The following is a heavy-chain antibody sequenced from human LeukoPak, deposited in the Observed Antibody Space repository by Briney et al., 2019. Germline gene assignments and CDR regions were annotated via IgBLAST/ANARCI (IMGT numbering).Heavy chain of an antibody. D-gene: IGHD5-18*01. CDR1: GYTLTELS. J-gene: IGHJ3*02. V-gene: IGHV1-24*01. CDR2: FDPEDGET. Sequence: ASLTVSCRVSGYTLTELSVLWVRQAPGKGLEWMRGFDPEDGETIYAQKFQGRVTMTGDTSTDTAYMELSSLRSEDTAVYYCARDGDTATTDAFAIWGQGTMVTVSS. CDR3: ARDGDTATTDAFAI.